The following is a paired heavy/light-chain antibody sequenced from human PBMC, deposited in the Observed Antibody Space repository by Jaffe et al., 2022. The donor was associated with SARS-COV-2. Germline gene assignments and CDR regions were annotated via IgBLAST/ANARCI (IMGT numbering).Heavy chain of an antibody. CDR3: AKDHEGYLFGTGDQDYFDY. V-gene: IGHV3-23*01. J-gene: IGHJ4*02. Sequence: EVQLLESGGGLVQPGGSLRLSCAASGFTFSSYAMSWVRQAPGKGLEWVSAISGSGGSTYYADSVKGRFTISRDNSKNTLYLQMNSLRAEDTAVYYCAKDHEGYLFGTGDQDYFDYWGQGTLVTVSS. D-gene: IGHD7-27*01. CDR2: ISGSGGST. CDR1: GFTFSSYA.
Light chain of an antibody. CDR2: DAS. V-gene: IGKV3-11*01. J-gene: IGKJ3*01. CDR1: QSVSSY. Sequence: EIVLTQSPATLSLSPGERATLSCRASQSVSSYLAWYQQKPGQAPRLLIYDASNRATGIPARFSGSGSGTDFTLTISSLEPEDFAVYYCQQRSNWPKRFTFGPGTKVDIK. CDR3: QQRSNWPKRFT.